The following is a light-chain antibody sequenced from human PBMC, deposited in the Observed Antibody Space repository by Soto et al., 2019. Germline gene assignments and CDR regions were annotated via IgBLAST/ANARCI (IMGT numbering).Light chain of an antibody. CDR3: QQRSNWPPIT. CDR1: HSVSSY. V-gene: IGKV3-11*01. J-gene: IGKJ5*01. CDR2: DAS. Sequence: ELVLTQSPATLSLSPGARATLSCRASHSVSSYLDWYQQKPGQAPRLLIYDASNRATGIPARFSGSGAAANFTLTISSLEPEDFAVYYCQQRSNWPPITFGQGTRLEIK.